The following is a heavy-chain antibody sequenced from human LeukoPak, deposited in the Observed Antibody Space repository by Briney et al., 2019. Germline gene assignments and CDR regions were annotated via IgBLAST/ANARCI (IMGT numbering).Heavy chain of an antibody. D-gene: IGHD5-18*01. CDR2: IYPGDSDT. CDR1: GYSFTSYW. CDR3: ARPMNAANDAFDI. J-gene: IGHJ3*02. V-gene: IGHV5-51*01. Sequence: LGESLKISCKGSGYSFTSYWIGWVRQMPGKGLEWMGIIYPGDSDTRYSPSFQGQVTISADKSISTAYLQWSSLKASDTAMYYCARPMNAANDAFDIWGQGTMVTFSS.